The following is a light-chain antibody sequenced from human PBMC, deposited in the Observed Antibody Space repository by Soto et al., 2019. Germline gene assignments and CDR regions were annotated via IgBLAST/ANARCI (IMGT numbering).Light chain of an antibody. CDR3: QQRSNWPPLT. Sequence: EIVLTQPPATLSLSPGERATLSCRASQSVSRYLAWYQQKPGQAPRLLIYDASNRATGIPARFSGSGSGTDFTLTISSLEPEDIAVYYCQQRSNWPPLTFGGGTKVDIK. CDR2: DAS. V-gene: IGKV3-11*01. J-gene: IGKJ4*01. CDR1: QSVSRY.